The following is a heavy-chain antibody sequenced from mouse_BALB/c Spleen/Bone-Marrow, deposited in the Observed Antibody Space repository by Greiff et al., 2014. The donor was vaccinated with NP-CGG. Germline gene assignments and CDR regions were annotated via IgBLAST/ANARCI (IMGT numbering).Heavy chain of an antibody. CDR1: GYTFTSYW. D-gene: IGHD2-2*01. V-gene: IGHV1S81*02. CDR3: ARWGVTLAY. Sequence: QVQLQQSGAELVKPGASVKLSCKASGYTFTSYWMHWVKQRPGQGLEWIGEINPSNGRTNYNEKFKSKATLTVDKSSSTAYMQLSSLTSEDSAVYYCARWGVTLAYWGQGTLVTVSA. J-gene: IGHJ3*01. CDR2: INPSNGRT.